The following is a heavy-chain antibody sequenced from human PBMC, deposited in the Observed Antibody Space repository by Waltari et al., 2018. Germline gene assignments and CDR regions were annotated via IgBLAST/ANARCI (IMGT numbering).Heavy chain of an antibody. CDR1: GYTFVDHY. Sequence: QSGAEMKNPGASVKVSCKASGYTFVDHYMHWVRQAPGQGLEWMGWMNTKTGGTLYAEKFQGRVSLTRDTSFNTAYMELTALKSDDTAVYYCARGTGTSWFDVWGQGTLVTVSS. CDR2: MNTKTGGT. J-gene: IGHJ5*02. D-gene: IGHD1-1*01. V-gene: IGHV1-2*02. CDR3: ARGTGTSWFDV.